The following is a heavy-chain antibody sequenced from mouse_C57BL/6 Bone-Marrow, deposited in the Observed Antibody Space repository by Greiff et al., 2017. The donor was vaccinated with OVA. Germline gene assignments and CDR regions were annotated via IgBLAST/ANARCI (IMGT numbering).Heavy chain of an antibody. V-gene: IGHV5-17*01. CDR1: GFTFSDYG. D-gene: IGHD1-2*01. CDR3: ARGVLRPLDY. CDR2: ISSGSSTI. Sequence: EVKLMESGGGLVKPGGSLKLSCAASGFTFSDYGMHWVRQAPEKGLEWVAYISSGSSTIYYADTVKGRFTISRDNAKNTLFLQMTSLRSEDTAMYYCARGVLRPLDYWGQGTTLTVSS. J-gene: IGHJ2*01.